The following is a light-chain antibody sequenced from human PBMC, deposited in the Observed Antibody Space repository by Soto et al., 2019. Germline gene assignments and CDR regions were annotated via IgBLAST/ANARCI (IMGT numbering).Light chain of an antibody. CDR2: EVS. CDR3: SSYTSSSLYV. Sequence: QSALTQPASVSGSPGQSITISCTGTSSDVGGYNYVSWYQQHPGKAPKLMIYEVSNRPSGVSNRFSGSKSGNTASLTISGIQAEYEADYYCSSYTSSSLYVFGTGTKLTVI. V-gene: IGLV2-14*01. J-gene: IGLJ1*01. CDR1: SSDVGGYNY.